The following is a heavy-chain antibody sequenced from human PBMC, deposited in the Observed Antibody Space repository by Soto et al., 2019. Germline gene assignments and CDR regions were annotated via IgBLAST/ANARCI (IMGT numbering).Heavy chain of an antibody. V-gene: IGHV3-48*03. CDR3: ARSYYYGSGTPYNWFDP. D-gene: IGHD3-10*01. Sequence: ESGGGLVQPGGSLRLSCAASGFTFSSYEMNWVRQAPGKGLEWVSYISSSGSTIYYADSVKGRFTISRDNAKNSLYLQMNSLRAEDTAVYYCARSYYYGSGTPYNWFDPWGQGTLVTVSS. CDR2: ISSSGSTI. J-gene: IGHJ5*02. CDR1: GFTFSSYE.